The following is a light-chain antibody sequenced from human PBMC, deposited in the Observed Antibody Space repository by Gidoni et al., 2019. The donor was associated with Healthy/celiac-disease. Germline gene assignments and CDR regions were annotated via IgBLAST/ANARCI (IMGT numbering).Light chain of an antibody. J-gene: IGLJ3*02. CDR3: CSYAGSSTWM. CDR2: EVS. CDR1: SSDVGSYNL. Sequence: QSALTQPASVSGSPGQSITISCTGTSSDVGSYNLVSWYQQHPGKAPKLMIYEVSKRPSGVSNRFSGSKSGNTASLTISGLQAEDEAEYYCCSYAGSSTWMFGGGTKLTVL. V-gene: IGLV2-23*02.